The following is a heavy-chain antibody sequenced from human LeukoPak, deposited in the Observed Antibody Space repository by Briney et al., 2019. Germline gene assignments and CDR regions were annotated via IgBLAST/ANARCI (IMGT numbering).Heavy chain of an antibody. CDR3: ARRLRKYFDY. V-gene: IGHV4-4*09. CDR1: GGYLSAYY. CDR2: IFTGST. J-gene: IGHJ4*02. Sequence: SETLSLTCAVSGGYLSAYYWNWIRQPPGKGLEWIGYIFTGSTTYNPSLKPRVTISVDTSKNQFSLKLSSVTAADTAVYYCARRLRKYFDYWGQGSLVTVSS.